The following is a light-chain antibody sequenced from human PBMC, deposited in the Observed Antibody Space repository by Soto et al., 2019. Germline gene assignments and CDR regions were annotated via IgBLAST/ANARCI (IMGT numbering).Light chain of an antibody. V-gene: IGLV2-11*01. Sequence: QSALTQPRSVSGSPGQSVTISCTGTSSDVGGYNYVSWYQQHPGKAPKVMIYDVSERPSGVPDRFSGSKSGNTASLTISGHQAEAEADYYSCSYAGSPRYVLGTGTKLTVL. CDR2: DVS. CDR3: CSYAGSPRYV. CDR1: SSDVGGYNY. J-gene: IGLJ1*01.